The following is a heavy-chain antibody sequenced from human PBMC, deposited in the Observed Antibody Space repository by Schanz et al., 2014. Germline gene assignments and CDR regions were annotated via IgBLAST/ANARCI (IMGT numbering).Heavy chain of an antibody. CDR1: GFTFRDYG. Sequence: EVQLVESGGGLVQPGGSLRLSCAASGFTFRDYGMNWVRQAPGKGLEWVSYISSSSSSIYYADFVKGRFTISRDNAKNSLYLQMNSLRDEDTAVYYCVKDLQRELLRDDHYYGMDVWGQGTTVTVSS. V-gene: IGHV3-48*02. CDR2: ISSSSSSI. CDR3: VKDLQRELLRDDHYYGMDV. J-gene: IGHJ6*02. D-gene: IGHD1-26*01.